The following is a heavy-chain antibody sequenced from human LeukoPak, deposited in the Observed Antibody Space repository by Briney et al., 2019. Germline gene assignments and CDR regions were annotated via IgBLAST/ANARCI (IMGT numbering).Heavy chain of an antibody. CDR3: ARHPGGWLHRSVDY. Sequence: SPSETLSLTCTVSGGSISNSYWSWIRQPAGKGLEWIGRIYPTDITTYNSSLKSRVTLSVDTSKNQFSLKLSSVTAADTAVYYCARHPGGWLHRSVDYWGQGTLVTVSS. V-gene: IGHV4-4*07. CDR2: IYPTDIT. J-gene: IGHJ4*02. D-gene: IGHD5-24*01. CDR1: GGSISNSY.